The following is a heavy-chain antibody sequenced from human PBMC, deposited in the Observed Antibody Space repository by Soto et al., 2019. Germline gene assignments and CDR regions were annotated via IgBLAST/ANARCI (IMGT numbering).Heavy chain of an antibody. CDR3: ARTYYYDSTGYYRTFDY. J-gene: IGHJ4*01. CDR1: GFTFGSYA. V-gene: IGHV3-23*01. Sequence: LRLSCAASGFTFGSYAMSWVRLAPGKGLEWVSVAGPSGSSTFYADSVRGRFTISRDNVENTLYLQMNSLRVADTALYFCARTYYYDSTGYYRTFDYWGHGTLVTFSS. D-gene: IGHD3-22*01. CDR2: AGPSGSST.